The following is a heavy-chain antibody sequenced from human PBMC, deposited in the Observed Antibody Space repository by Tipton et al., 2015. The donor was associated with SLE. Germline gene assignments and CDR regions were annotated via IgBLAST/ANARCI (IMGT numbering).Heavy chain of an antibody. CDR1: GGSIASGSYY. J-gene: IGHJ6*03. CDR2: VYSTGST. Sequence: TLSLTCTMSGGSIASGSYYWTWIRQPAGKGLEWIGHVYSTGSTNYNPSLKSRVTISVDTSKNQFSLKLSSVTAADTALYYCATTYCAGDCPTGGSWVRYYYQMDAWGKGTTVTVSS. CDR3: ATTYCAGDCPTGGSWVRYYYQMDA. V-gene: IGHV4-61*09. D-gene: IGHD2-21*01.